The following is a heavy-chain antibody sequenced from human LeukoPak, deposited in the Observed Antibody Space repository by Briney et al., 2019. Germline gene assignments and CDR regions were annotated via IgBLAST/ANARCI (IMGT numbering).Heavy chain of an antibody. CDR1: GGSISSYY. D-gene: IGHD3-22*01. V-gene: IGHV4-59*01. J-gene: IGHJ6*03. Sequence: PSETLSLTYTVSGGSISSYYWSWIRQPPGKGLEWIGYIYYSGSTNYNPSLKSRVTISVDTSKNQFSLTLSSVTAADTAVYYCARDGYYDSSGYRTYYYYMDVWGKGTTVTVSS. CDR2: IYYSGST. CDR3: ARDGYYDSSGYRTYYYYMDV.